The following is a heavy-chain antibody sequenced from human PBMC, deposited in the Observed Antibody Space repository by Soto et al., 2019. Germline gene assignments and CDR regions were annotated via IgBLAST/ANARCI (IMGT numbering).Heavy chain of an antibody. CDR1: GFSFSDYF. CDR3: ARDPVRRDDYNFDY. Sequence: ASVKVSCKASGFSFSDYFMHWVRQAPGQGLEWMGIINPSGDSRNYAQRFQGRVTITRDTSTSTVYMDLSSLRYEDTAVYYCARDPVRRDDYNFDYWGQGTLVTVSS. D-gene: IGHD4-4*01. CDR2: INPSGDSR. J-gene: IGHJ4*02. V-gene: IGHV1-46*01.